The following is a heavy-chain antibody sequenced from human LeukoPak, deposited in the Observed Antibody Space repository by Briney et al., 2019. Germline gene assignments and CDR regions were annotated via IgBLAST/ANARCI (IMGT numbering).Heavy chain of an antibody. D-gene: IGHD3-9*01. CDR2: ISAYNGNT. V-gene: IGHV1-18*01. J-gene: IGHJ4*02. CDR1: GYTFTSYG. CDR3: AVGYYDILTGYYDSDY. Sequence: ASVKVSCKASGYTFTSYGISWVRQAPGQGLEWMGWISAYNGNTNYAQKLQGRVTRTTDTSTSTAYMELRSLRSDDTAVYYCAVGYYDILTGYYDSDYWGQGTLVTVSS.